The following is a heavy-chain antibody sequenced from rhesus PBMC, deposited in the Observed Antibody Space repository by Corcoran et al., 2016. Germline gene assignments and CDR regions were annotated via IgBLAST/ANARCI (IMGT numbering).Heavy chain of an antibody. V-gene: IGHV4S7*01. D-gene: IGHD3-9*01. J-gene: IGHJ4*01. Sequence: QVQLQESGPGLVKPSEALSLTCAVSGGSISGDYYWGWSRPHPGKGLEWIGNIYGNSASTYYNPSLKSRVTISKDTSKNQFSLKLTSVTAADTAVYYCARVYSSYFYYFDYWGQGVLVTVSS. CDR1: GGSISGDYY. CDR3: ARVYSSYFYYFDY. CDR2: IYGNSAST.